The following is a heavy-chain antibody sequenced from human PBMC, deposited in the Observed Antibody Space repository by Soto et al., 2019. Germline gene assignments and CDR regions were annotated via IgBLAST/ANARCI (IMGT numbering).Heavy chain of an antibody. Sequence: SVKVSCKASGYTFTSYDINWVRQATGQGLEWMGWMNPNSGNTGYAQKFQGRVTMTRNTSISTAYMELSSLRSEDTAVYYCARPYGDYGGAFDIWGQGTMVTVSS. CDR1: GYTFTSYD. J-gene: IGHJ3*02. V-gene: IGHV1-8*01. CDR3: ARPYGDYGGAFDI. CDR2: MNPNSGNT. D-gene: IGHD4-17*01.